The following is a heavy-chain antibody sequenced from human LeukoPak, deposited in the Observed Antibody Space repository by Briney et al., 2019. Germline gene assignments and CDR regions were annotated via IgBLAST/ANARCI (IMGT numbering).Heavy chain of an antibody. J-gene: IGHJ4*02. CDR3: ARDGGFSWVYFGY. CDR2: IYYSGST. Sequence: SETLSLTCTVSVGSISSYYWSWIRQPPGKGLEWIGYIYYSGSTNYNPSLKSRVTISLNTSKNQLSLKLTSVTAADTAVYYCARDGGFSWVYFGYWGQGTLVTVSS. V-gene: IGHV4-59*01. CDR1: VGSISSYY. D-gene: IGHD5-18*01.